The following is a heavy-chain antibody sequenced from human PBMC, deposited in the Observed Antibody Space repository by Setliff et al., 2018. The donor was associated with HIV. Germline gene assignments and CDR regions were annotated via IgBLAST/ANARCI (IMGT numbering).Heavy chain of an antibody. V-gene: IGHV1-8*01. CDR3: ARDSVARRTLGYYYYMDV. D-gene: IGHD6-6*01. CDR2: MNPNSGNT. J-gene: IGHJ6*03. CDR1: GYTFTSYD. Sequence: ASVKVSCKASGYTFTSYDINWVRQAAGQGLEWMGWMNPNSGNTGYAQKFQGRITMTRNTSISTAYMELSSLRSEDTAMYYCARDSVARRTLGYYYYMDVWGKGTTVTVSS.